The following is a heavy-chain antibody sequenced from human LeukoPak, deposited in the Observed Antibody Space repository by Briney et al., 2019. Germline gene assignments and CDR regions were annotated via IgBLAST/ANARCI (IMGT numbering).Heavy chain of an antibody. V-gene: IGHV1-18*01. CDR1: GYTFTSYG. D-gene: IGHD3-3*01. CDR3: ARTGAYDFWSGSSFDY. CDR2: ISAYNGNT. Sequence: ASVKVSCKASGYTFTSYGIRWLRPAPGQGLEWMGWISAYNGNTNYAQKLQGRVTMTTDPSTSTACMELRSPRSDDTAVYYCARTGAYDFWSGSSFDYWGQGTLVTVSS. J-gene: IGHJ4*02.